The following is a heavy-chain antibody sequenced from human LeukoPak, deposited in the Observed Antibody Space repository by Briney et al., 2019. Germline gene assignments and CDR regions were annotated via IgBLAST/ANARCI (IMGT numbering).Heavy chain of an antibody. V-gene: IGHV1-24*01. D-gene: IGHD1-26*01. CDR1: GYTLTELS. CDR2: FDPEDGET. CDR3: ATELKGGATHFDY. J-gene: IGHJ4*02. Sequence: ASVTVSCTVSGYTLTELSMHWVRQAPGKGLEWMGGFDPEDGETIYAQKFQGRVTMTEDTSTDTAYMELSSLRSEDTAVYYCATELKGGATHFDYWGQGTLVTVSS.